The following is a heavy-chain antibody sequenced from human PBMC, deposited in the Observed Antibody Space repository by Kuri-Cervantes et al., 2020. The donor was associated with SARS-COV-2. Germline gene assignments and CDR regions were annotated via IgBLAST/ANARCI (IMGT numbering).Heavy chain of an antibody. CDR1: GGSISSSSYY. Sequence: SETLSLTCTVSGGSISSSSYYWGWIRQPPGKGLEWIGSIYYSGSTYYNPSLKSRLRLSVDTSKNQFSLKLTSVTAADTAKYYCARHYAFDRFHKWGQGTQVTVSS. CDR3: ARHYAFDRFHK. CDR2: IYYSGST. V-gene: IGHV4-39*01. D-gene: IGHD3-9*01. J-gene: IGHJ4*02.